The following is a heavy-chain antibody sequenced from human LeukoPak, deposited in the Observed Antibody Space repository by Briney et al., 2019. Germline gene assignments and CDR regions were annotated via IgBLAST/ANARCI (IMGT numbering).Heavy chain of an antibody. CDR3: ARVRSSGLTNWFDP. D-gene: IGHD6-19*01. CDR2: INPNSGGT. V-gene: IGHV1-2*02. Sequence: ASVKVSCKATVYTCTGYYMHWVRQAPGQGLEWMGWINPNSGGTNYAQKFQGRVTMTRDTSISTAYMELSRLRSDDTAVYYCARVRSSGLTNWFDPWGQGTLVTVSS. CDR1: VYTCTGYY. J-gene: IGHJ5*02.